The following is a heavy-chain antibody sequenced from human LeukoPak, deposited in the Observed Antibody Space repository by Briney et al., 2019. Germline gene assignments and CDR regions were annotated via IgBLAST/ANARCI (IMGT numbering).Heavy chain of an antibody. CDR3: ARADPGDGNYFDY. CDR1: GFTFSSYG. D-gene: IGHD3-16*01. J-gene: IGHJ4*02. Sequence: GGSLRLSCAASGFTFSSYGMHWVRQAPGKGLEWVAFIRYDGSNKYYADSVKGRFTISRDNSKNTLYLQMNSLRAEDTAVYYCARADPGDGNYFDYWGQGTLVTVSS. V-gene: IGHV3-30*02. CDR2: IRYDGSNK.